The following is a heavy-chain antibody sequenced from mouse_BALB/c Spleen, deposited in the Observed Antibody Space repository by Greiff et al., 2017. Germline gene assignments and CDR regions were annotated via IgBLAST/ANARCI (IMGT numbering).Heavy chain of an antibody. D-gene: IGHD3-3*01. V-gene: IGHV3-6*02. CDR2: ISYDGSN. CDR3: AREQGRYFDY. CDR1: GYSITSGYY. Sequence: EVKLQESGPGLVKPSQSLSLTCSVTGYSITSGYYWNWIRQSPGNKLEWMGYISYDGSNNYNPSLKNRISITRNTSKNQFFLKLNSVTTEDTATYYSAREQGRYFDYWGQGTTLTVSS. J-gene: IGHJ2*01.